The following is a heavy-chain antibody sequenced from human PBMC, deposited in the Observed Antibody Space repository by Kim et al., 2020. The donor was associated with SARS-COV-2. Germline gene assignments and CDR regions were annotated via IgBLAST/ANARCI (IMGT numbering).Heavy chain of an antibody. CDR3: AKCLSRIAVAGIVK. D-gene: IGHD6-19*01. Sequence: AEPVKGRFTISRDTSKNTLYLQMNSLRAEDTAVYYCAKCLSRIAVAGIVKWGQGTLVTVSS. V-gene: IGHV3-23*01. J-gene: IGHJ4*02.